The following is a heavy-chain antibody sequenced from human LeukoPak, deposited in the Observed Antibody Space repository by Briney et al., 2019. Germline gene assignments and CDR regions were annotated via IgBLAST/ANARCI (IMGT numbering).Heavy chain of an antibody. CDR1: GFTHTSYS. CDR2: ITGGGTYI. CDR3: ARGISYGSGYYGDAFDF. V-gene: IGHV3-21*01. Sequence: GGSLRLSCAASGFTHTSYSMNWVRQAPGKGLEWVSSITGGGTYIYYADSVKGRFTISRDNAKNSVYLQMNNLRAEDTAVFYCARGISYGSGYYGDAFDFWGQGTMVTVSS. D-gene: IGHD6-25*01. J-gene: IGHJ3*01.